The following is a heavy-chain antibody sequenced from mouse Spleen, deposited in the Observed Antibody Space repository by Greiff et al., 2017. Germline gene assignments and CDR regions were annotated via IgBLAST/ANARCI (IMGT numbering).Heavy chain of an antibody. Sequence: VQLQQSGAELVKPGASVKLSCTVSGFNIKDTYMHWVKQRPEQGLEWIGRIDPANGNTKYDPKFQGKATIRADTSANTAYLQLSSLTSEDTAVYYCARADYRYAFDYWGQGTTLTVSS. CDR1: GFNIKDTY. CDR2: IDPANGNT. V-gene: IGHV14-3*02. CDR3: ARADYRYAFDY. J-gene: IGHJ2*01. D-gene: IGHD2-14*01.